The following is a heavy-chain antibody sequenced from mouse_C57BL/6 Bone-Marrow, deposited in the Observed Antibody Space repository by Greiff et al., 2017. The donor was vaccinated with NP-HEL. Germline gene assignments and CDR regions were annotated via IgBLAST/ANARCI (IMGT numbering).Heavy chain of an antibody. J-gene: IGHJ1*03. CDR3: ASLVSFWYFDV. CDR1: GFTFTDYY. V-gene: IGHV7-3*01. D-gene: IGHD2-10*02. CDR2: IRNKANGYTT. Sequence: EVHLVESGGGLVQPGGSLSLSCAASGFTFTDYYMSWVRQPPGKALEWLGFIRNKANGYTTEYSASVKGRFTISRDNSQSILYLQMNALRAEDSATYYCASLVSFWYFDVWGTGTTVTVSS.